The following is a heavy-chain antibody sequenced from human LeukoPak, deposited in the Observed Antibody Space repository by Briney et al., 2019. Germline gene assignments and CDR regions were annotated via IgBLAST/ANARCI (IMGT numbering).Heavy chain of an antibody. CDR2: ISSSSSYI. D-gene: IGHD1-14*01. CDR3: ARKYKAFDI. V-gene: IGHV3-21*01. CDR1: GFTFSSYA. J-gene: IGHJ3*02. Sequence: GGSLRLSCAASGFTFSSYAMHWVRQAPGKGLEWVSSISSSSSYIYYAVSVKGRFTISRDNAKNSLYLQMNSLRAEDTAVYYCARKYKAFDIWGQGTMVTVSS.